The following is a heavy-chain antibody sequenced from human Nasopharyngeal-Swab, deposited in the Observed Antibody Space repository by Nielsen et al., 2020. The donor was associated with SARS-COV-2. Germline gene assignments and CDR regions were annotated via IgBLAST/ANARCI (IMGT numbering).Heavy chain of an antibody. Sequence: SETLSLTCTVSGGSISSGDYYWSWIRQPPGKGLEWIGYIYYSGSTYYNPSLKSRVTISVDTSKDQFSLKLSSVTAADTAVYYCARGGYSGYFDYWGQGTLVTVSS. CDR3: ARGGYSGYFDY. D-gene: IGHD5-12*01. CDR2: IYYSGST. J-gene: IGHJ4*02. CDR1: GGSISSGDYY. V-gene: IGHV4-30-4*01.